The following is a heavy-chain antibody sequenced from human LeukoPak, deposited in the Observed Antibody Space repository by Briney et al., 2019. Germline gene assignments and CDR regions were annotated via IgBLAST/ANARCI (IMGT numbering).Heavy chain of an antibody. CDR1: GGSISSSSYY. CDR3: ARTEESGYSYRYFGYYYYMDV. Sequence: SETLSLTRTVSGGSISSSSYYWGWIRQPPGKGLEWIGSIYYSGSTYYNPSLKSRVTISVDTSKNQFSLKLSSVTAADTAVYYCARTEESGYSYRYFGYYYYMDVWGKGTTVTVSS. CDR2: IYYSGST. V-gene: IGHV4-39*07. J-gene: IGHJ6*03. D-gene: IGHD5-18*01.